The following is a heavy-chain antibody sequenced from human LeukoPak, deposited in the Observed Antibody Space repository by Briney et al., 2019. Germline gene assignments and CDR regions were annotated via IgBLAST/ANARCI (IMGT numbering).Heavy chain of an antibody. Sequence: GGSLRLPCAASGFNFSSYAMSWVRQAPGKGLEWVSDISVSGGSTYYADSVKGRFTISRDNSKSTLYLQVNSLRAEDTAVYYCAKKKGYSSGQGSIIDYWGQGTLVTVSS. D-gene: IGHD6-19*01. J-gene: IGHJ4*02. CDR3: AKKKGYSSGQGSIIDY. CDR2: ISVSGGST. V-gene: IGHV3-23*01. CDR1: GFNFSSYA.